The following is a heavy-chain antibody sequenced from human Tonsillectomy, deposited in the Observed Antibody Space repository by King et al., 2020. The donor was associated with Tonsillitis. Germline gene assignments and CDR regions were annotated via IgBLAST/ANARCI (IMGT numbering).Heavy chain of an antibody. CDR2: IYYSGST. Sequence: HVQLQESGPGLVKPSQTLSLTCTVPGGSISSGGYYWSWIRQHPGKGLEWIGYIYYSGSTYYNPSLKSRVTISVDTSKNQFSLKLGSVTAADTAVYHGASASEHCSSTSCYRLFNYWGQGTLVTVSS. V-gene: IGHV4-31*03. J-gene: IGHJ4*02. D-gene: IGHD2-2*01. CDR3: ASASEHCSSTSCYRLFNY. CDR1: GGSISSGGYY.